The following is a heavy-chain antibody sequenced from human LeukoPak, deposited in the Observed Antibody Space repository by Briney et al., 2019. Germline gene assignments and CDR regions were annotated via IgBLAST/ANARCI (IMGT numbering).Heavy chain of an antibody. Sequence: GGSLKLSCAASGFTFSSYAMSWVRQAPGKGLEWVSAISGSGGSTYYADSVKGRFTTSRDNSKNTLYLQMNSLRAEDTAVYYCAKVSGGGKLIVVVITLFDYWGQGTLVTVSS. V-gene: IGHV3-23*01. J-gene: IGHJ4*02. CDR2: ISGSGGST. CDR1: GFTFSSYA. CDR3: AKVSGGGKLIVVVITLFDY. D-gene: IGHD3-22*01.